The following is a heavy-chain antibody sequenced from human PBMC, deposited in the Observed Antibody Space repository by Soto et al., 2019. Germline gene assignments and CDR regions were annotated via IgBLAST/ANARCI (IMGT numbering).Heavy chain of an antibody. CDR3: ARARITDYYFDY. CDR2: IYYSGST. J-gene: IGHJ4*02. Sequence: SETLSLTCTVSGGSISSYYWSWIRQPPGKGLEWIGDIYYSGSTNYNPSIKSRVTISVDTSKNQFSLKLSSVTAADTAVYYCARARITDYYFDYWGQGTLVTVSS. CDR1: GGSISSYY. D-gene: IGHD1-20*01. V-gene: IGHV4-59*01.